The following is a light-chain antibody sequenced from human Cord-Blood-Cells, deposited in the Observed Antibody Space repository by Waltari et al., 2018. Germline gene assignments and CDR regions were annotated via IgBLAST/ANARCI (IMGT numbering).Light chain of an antibody. CDR2: DTS. J-gene: IGLJ3*02. CDR1: TGAVTSGHY. CDR3: LRSYSGAWV. Sequence: QAVVTQEPSLTVSPGVTVTRTCGSSTGAVTSGHYPYWFQPKPGQAPRTLIYDTSNKHSWTPARFAGSLRGGKAALTLSGAQPEDEAEYYCLRSYSGAWVFGGGTKLTVL. V-gene: IGLV7-46*01.